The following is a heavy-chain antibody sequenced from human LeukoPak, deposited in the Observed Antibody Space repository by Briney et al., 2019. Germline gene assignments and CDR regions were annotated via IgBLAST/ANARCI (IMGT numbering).Heavy chain of an antibody. CDR2: ISGSGGST. D-gene: IGHD2-2*02. V-gene: IGHV3-23*01. CDR3: AKIVVVPAAIRDDY. Sequence: GGSLRLSCAASGFTFSSHAMSWVRQVPGKGLEWVPGISGSGGSTYYADSVKGRFTISRDNSKNTLYLQMHSLRAEDTAVYYCAKIVVVPAAIRDDYWGQGTLVTVSS. CDR1: GFTFSSHA. J-gene: IGHJ4*02.